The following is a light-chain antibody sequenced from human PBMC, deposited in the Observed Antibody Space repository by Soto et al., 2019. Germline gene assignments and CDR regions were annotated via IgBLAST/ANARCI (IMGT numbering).Light chain of an antibody. V-gene: IGLV2-11*01. J-gene: IGLJ1*01. CDR3: CSYAGSYTFV. CDR2: DVS. Sequence: QSVLTQPRSVSGSPGQSVTISCTGTSSDVGVYNYVSWYQQNPGKAPKIMIYDVSKRPSGVPDRFSGSKSDNTASLTISGLQAEDEADYYCCSYAGSYTFVFGIGTKVTVL. CDR1: SSDVGVYNY.